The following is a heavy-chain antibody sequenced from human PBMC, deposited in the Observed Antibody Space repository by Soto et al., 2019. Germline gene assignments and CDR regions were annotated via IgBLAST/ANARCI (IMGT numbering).Heavy chain of an antibody. D-gene: IGHD6-6*01. V-gene: IGHV4-59*01. CDR1: GGSISSYY. CDR3: ARDSVAARTDAFDI. J-gene: IGHJ3*02. CDR2: IYYSGST. Sequence: QVQLQESGPGLVKPSETLSLTCTVSGGSISSYYWSWIRQPPGKGLEWIGYIYYSGSTNYNPSLKSRVTISVDTSKNQCSLKLSSVTAADTAVYYCARDSVAARTDAFDIWGQGTMVTVSS.